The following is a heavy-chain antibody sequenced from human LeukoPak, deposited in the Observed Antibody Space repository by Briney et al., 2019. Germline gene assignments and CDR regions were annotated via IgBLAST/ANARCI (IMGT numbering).Heavy chain of an antibody. V-gene: IGHV4-39*01. Sequence: SETLSLTCTVSGASISSSDYNWGWIRQPPGKGLEWIGSINYSGSTYYNPSLKSRVTISVDSSKIQFSLRLSSVTAADTAVYYCARRGYDILTGYHYYFDYWGQGTLVTVSS. CDR3: ARRGYDILTGYHYYFDY. CDR1: GASISSSDYN. D-gene: IGHD3-9*01. CDR2: INYSGST. J-gene: IGHJ4*02.